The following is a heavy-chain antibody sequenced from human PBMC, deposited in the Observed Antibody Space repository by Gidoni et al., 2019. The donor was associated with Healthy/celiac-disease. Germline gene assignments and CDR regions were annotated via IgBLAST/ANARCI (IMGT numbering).Heavy chain of an antibody. CDR3: AGDVDAGGMDV. CDR2: ISGSSSYI. J-gene: IGHJ6*02. Sequence: EVQLVESGGGLVKPGGSLRLPCAPSGFTFSSYSMNWVRQAPGKGLEWVSSISGSSSYIYYADSVKGRFTISRDNAKNSLYLQMNSRRAEDTAVYYCAGDVDAGGMDVWGQGTTVTVSS. CDR1: GFTFSSYS. D-gene: IGHD5-12*01. V-gene: IGHV3-21*01.